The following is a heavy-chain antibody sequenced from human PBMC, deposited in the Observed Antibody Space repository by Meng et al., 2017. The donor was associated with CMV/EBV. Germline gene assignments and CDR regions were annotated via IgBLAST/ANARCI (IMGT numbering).Heavy chain of an antibody. V-gene: IGHV1-2*02. CDR3: ARGNTINSGSYFYYFDY. Sequence: ASVKVSCKASGYTFTGYYMHWVRQAPGQGLEWMGWINPNSGGTNYAQKFQGRVTMTRDTSISTAYMELSRLRYDDTAVYYCARGNTINSGSYFYYFDYWGQGTLVTVSS. CDR2: INPNSGGT. J-gene: IGHJ4*02. D-gene: IGHD1-26*01. CDR1: GYTFTGYY.